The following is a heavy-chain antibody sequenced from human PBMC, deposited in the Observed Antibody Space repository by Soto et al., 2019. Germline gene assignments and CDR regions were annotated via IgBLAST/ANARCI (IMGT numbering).Heavy chain of an antibody. CDR2: ISYDGSNK. CDR3: AKDLYSGSSHPDY. CDR1: GFTFSSYG. J-gene: IGHJ4*02. D-gene: IGHD1-26*01. Sequence: VQLVESGGGVVQPGRSLRLSCAASGFTFSSYGMHWVRQAPGKGLEWVAVISYDGSNKYYADSVKGRFTISRDNSKNTLYLQMDSLRAEDTAVYYCAKDLYSGSSHPDYWGQGTLVTVSS. V-gene: IGHV3-30*18.